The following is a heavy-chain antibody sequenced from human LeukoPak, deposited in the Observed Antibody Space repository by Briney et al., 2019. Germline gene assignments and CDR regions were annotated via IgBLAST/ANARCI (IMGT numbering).Heavy chain of an antibody. Sequence: GGSLRLSCAASEFTFSTSDMHWVRQVTGKGLEWVSAIGTAGDTYYADSVKGRFTISRDNSKNTLYLQMNSLRAEDTAVYYCAKGLLAVAGPIQIDYWGQGTLVTVSS. D-gene: IGHD6-19*01. J-gene: IGHJ4*02. CDR2: IGTAGDT. V-gene: IGHV3-13*01. CDR1: EFTFSTSD. CDR3: AKGLLAVAGPIQIDY.